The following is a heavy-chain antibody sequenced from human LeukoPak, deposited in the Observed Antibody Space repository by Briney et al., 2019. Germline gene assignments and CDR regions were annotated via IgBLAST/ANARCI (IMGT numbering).Heavy chain of an antibody. CDR2: IKQDGSEK. CDR3: ASDISFRDY. Sequence: GGSLRLSCAASGFTFSSYSMNWVRQAPGKGLEWVANIKQDGSEKYYVDSVKGRFTISRDNAKNSLYLQMNSLRAEDTAVYYCASDISFRDYWGQGTLVTVSS. V-gene: IGHV3-7*01. CDR1: GFTFSSYS. D-gene: IGHD3-16*02. J-gene: IGHJ4*02.